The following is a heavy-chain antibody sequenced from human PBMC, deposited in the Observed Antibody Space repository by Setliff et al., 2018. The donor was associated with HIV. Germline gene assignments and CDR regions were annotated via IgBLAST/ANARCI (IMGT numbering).Heavy chain of an antibody. J-gene: IGHJ3*02. V-gene: IGHV1-18*01. CDR3: TRGGYSGAFLDAFDI. CDR2: ITTYNGGT. Sequence: ASVKVSCKASGYSFTSYGLSWVRQAPGQGLEWMGSITTYNGGTSYAQKFQGRVTMTTDTSTSTAYMELRSLRSDDAAVYYCTRGGYSGAFLDAFDIWGQGTMVTVSS. CDR1: GYSFTSYG. D-gene: IGHD1-26*01.